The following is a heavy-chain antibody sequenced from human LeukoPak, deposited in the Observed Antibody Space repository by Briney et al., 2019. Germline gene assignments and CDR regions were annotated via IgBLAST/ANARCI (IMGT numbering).Heavy chain of an antibody. D-gene: IGHD5-12*01. J-gene: IGHJ4*02. CDR3: ARHVGRWLPDY. Sequence: TFSSYAMSWVRQAPGKGLEWIGSIHYSGSTYYNPSLKSRVTISVDTSKNQFSLKLTSVTAADTAVYYCARHVGRWLPDYWGQGTLVTVSS. V-gene: IGHV4-39*01. CDR2: IHYSGST. CDR1: TFSSYA.